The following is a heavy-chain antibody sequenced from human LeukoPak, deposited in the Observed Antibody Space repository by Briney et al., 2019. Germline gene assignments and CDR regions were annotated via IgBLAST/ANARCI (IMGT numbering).Heavy chain of an antibody. J-gene: IGHJ4*02. D-gene: IGHD6-13*01. CDR3: AKDPFHSSSWYSFDY. Sequence: PGGSLRLSCAASGFTFSSYSMNWVRQAPGKGLEWVSSISSSSSYIYYADSVKGRFTISRDNAKNSLYLQMNSLRAEDTAVYYCAKDPFHSSSWYSFDYWGQGTLVTVSS. V-gene: IGHV3-21*04. CDR2: ISSSSSYI. CDR1: GFTFSSYS.